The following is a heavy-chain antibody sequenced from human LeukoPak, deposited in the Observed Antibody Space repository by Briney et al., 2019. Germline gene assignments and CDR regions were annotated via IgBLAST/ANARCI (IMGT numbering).Heavy chain of an antibody. CDR3: ARVRAVLIIAAAGY. Sequence: GGSLRLSCAASGFTFSSYGMHWVRQAPGKGLEWVAFIRYDGSNKYYADSVKGRFTISRDNSKNTLYLQMNSLRAEDTAVYYCARVRAVLIIAAAGYWGQGTLVTVSS. CDR1: GFTFSSYG. V-gene: IGHV3-30*02. J-gene: IGHJ4*02. CDR2: IRYDGSNK. D-gene: IGHD6-13*01.